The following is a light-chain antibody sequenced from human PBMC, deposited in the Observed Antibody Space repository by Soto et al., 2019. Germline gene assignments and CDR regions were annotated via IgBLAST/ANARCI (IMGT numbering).Light chain of an antibody. J-gene: IGKJ1*01. CDR2: SVS. CDR1: QRASRQY. V-gene: IGKV3-20*01. Sequence: VLTQSPDTLSWSPGDRATLSCRANQRASRQYLSWYQQRPGQPPRLLIYSVSMRADGVPDRFSGSGSGSEFTLPINSLEPEDFAVYYCQDFDSPQWTFGQGTKIE. CDR3: QDFDSPQWT.